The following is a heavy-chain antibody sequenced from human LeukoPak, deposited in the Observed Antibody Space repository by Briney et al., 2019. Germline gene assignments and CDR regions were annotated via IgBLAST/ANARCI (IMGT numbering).Heavy chain of an antibody. V-gene: IGHV3-30*03. J-gene: IGHJ5*02. CDR1: GFTFSSYG. D-gene: IGHD5-12*01. Sequence: GGSLRLSCAASGFTFSSYGMHWVRQAPGKGLEWVAVISYDGSNKYYADSVKGRFTISRDNSKNTLYLQMNSLRAEDMAVYYCARSPLGGLRLRGSGNWFDPWGQGTLVTVSS. CDR2: ISYDGSNK. CDR3: ARSPLGGLRLRGSGNWFDP.